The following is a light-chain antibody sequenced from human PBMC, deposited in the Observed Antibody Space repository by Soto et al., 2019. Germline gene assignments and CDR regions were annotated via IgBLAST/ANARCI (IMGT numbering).Light chain of an antibody. Sequence: QSVLTQPASVSGSPGQSITISCTGTRSDVGGYNYVSWYQQHPGKAPKLMIYDVSNRPSGVSNRFSGSKSGNTASLTISGLQAEDEADYYCSSYTSSRGLYVFGTGTKVTVL. CDR3: SSYTSSRGLYV. V-gene: IGLV2-14*01. CDR1: RSDVGGYNY. CDR2: DVS. J-gene: IGLJ1*01.